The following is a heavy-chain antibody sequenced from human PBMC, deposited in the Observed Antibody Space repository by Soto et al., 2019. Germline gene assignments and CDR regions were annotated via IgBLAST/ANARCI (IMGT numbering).Heavy chain of an antibody. V-gene: IGHV3-23*01. CDR3: AKDLIRGDGYVDFDY. CDR1: GFTFSNYA. CDR2: IYAGGGTT. Sequence: EVQLLESGGGLEQPGGSLRLSCAASGFTFSNYAMFWVRQAPGKGLDWVSTIYAGGGTTHYAESVKGRFTISRDNSNNRLYLQLNNLRAEDTAVYFCAKDLIRGDGYVDFDYWGQGTLVTVSS. J-gene: IGHJ4*02. D-gene: IGHD3-10*01.